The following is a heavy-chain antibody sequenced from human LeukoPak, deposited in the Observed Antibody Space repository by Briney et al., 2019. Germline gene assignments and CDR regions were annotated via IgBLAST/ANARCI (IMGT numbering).Heavy chain of an antibody. CDR3: FVDGGY. CDR2: IRSTANNYAT. J-gene: IGHJ4*02. Sequence: GGSLKLSCAASEFTLSGSDVHWVRQTPGKGLEWVGHIRSTANNYATAYAASVKGKFTISRDDSKNMSYLQMNSLKAEDTAVYYCFVDGGYWGQGTLVTVSS. CDR1: EFTLSGSD. V-gene: IGHV3-73*01. D-gene: IGHD4-23*01.